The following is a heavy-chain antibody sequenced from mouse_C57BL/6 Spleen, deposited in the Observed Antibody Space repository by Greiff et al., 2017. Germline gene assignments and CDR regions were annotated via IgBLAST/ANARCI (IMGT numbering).Heavy chain of an antibody. CDR3: ARTGRAVEGYFAY. D-gene: IGHD1-1*01. V-gene: IGHV1-26*01. CDR1: GYTFTDYY. J-gene: IGHJ2*01. Sequence: EVQLQQSGPELVKPGASVKLSCKASGYTFTDYYMHWVKQSPGQSLEWIGDISPNNGCPSYTQKFTGKATLTVDKSSSTAYMALRSLTSEDSAVYNVARTGRAVEGYFAYWGQGTTLTGSS. CDR2: ISPNNGCP.